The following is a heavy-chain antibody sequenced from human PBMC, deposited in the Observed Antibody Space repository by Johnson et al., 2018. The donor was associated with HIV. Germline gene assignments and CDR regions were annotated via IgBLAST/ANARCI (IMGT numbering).Heavy chain of an antibody. CDR2: ISYDGSNK. J-gene: IGHJ3*02. CDR1: GFTFSSYA. D-gene: IGHD6-6*01. CDR3: ASGPTPGVAARGALGGAFDI. Sequence: QVQLVESGGGVVQPGRSLRLSCAASGFTFSSYAMHWVRQAPGKGLEWVAVISYDGSNKYYADSVKGRFTISRDNSKNTLYLQMNSLRADDTAVYYCASGPTPGVAARGALGGAFDIWGQGTMVTVSS. V-gene: IGHV3-30*04.